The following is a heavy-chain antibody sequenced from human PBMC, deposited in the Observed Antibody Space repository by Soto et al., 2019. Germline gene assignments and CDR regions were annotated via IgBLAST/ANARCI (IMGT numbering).Heavy chain of an antibody. CDR2: MNPNSGNT. D-gene: IGHD1-20*01. V-gene: IGHV1-8*01. Sequence: GASVKVSCKASGYSFSDYDINWVRQATGRGPEWMGWMNPNSGNTGYAQKFQGRVTMTRNTSINTAYMELSSLGSEDTAVYYCARDNRYDWNDEGWFDPWGQGTLVTVSS. J-gene: IGHJ5*02. CDR3: ARDNRYDWNDEGWFDP. CDR1: GYSFSDYD.